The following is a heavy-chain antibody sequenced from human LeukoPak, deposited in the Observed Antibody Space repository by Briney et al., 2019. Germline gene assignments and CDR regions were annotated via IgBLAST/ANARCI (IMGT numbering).Heavy chain of an antibody. Sequence: GGSLRLSCAASGVTFSSYGMSGVRQAPGKGLEWVSAISGSGGSTYYADSVKGRFTISRDNSKNTLYLQMNSLRAEDTAVYYCAKGSGSYLSPLYYFDYWGQGTLVTVSS. D-gene: IGHD1-26*01. V-gene: IGHV3-23*01. CDR2: ISGSGGST. J-gene: IGHJ4*02. CDR1: GVTFSSYG. CDR3: AKGSGSYLSPLYYFDY.